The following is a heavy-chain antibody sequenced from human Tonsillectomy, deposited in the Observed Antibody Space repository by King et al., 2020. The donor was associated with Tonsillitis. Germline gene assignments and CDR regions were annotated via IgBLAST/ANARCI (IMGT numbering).Heavy chain of an antibody. V-gene: IGHV1-69*01. J-gene: IGHJ6*02. Sequence: QLVQSGAEVKKPGSSVKVSCKASGGTFSSYAISWVRQAPGQGLEWMGGIIPIFGTANYAQKFQGRVTITADESTSTAYMELSSLRSEDTAVYYCARACWDYCGGDCYTHYYYYGMDVWGQGTTVRLL. CDR3: ARACWDYCGGDCYTHYYYYGMDV. CDR1: GGTFSSYA. CDR2: IIPIFGTA. D-gene: IGHD2-21*02.